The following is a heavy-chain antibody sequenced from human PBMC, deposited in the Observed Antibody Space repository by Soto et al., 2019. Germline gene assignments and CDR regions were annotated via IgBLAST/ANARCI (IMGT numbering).Heavy chain of an antibody. V-gene: IGHV1-69*01. D-gene: IGHD3-22*01. CDR3: ARLSRPNYYDTSGFFKDNWFDP. CDR1: GGTFNSYD. J-gene: IGHJ5*02. CDR2: IIPIVETP. Sequence: QVQLVQSGDEVKKPGSSMKVSCKASGGTFNSYDINWVRQAPGQGLEWMGGIIPIVETPKYAQKFQGRVTITADESTNTVYMELSSLRSEDTAMYYCARLSRPNYYDTSGFFKDNWFDPWGQGTLVTVSS.